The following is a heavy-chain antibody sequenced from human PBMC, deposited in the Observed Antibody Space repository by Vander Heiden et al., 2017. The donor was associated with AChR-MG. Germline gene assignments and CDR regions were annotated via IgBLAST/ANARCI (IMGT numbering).Heavy chain of an antibody. CDR3: ANEEGYTKNWFDP. CDR2: IIPIFGTA. CDR1: GGTFSRYT. Sequence: QVQLVQSGAEVKKPGASVKVSCKASGGTFSRYTISWVEQARGQGLEWMGGIIPIFGTANYAQKFQGRVTITADESTSTAYMELSSLRSEDTAVYYCANEEGYTKNWFDPWGQGTLVTVSS. V-gene: IGHV1-69*01. J-gene: IGHJ5*02. D-gene: IGHD1-1*01.